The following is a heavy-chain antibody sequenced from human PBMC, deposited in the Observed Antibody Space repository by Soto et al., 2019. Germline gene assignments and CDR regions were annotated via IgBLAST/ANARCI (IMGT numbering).Heavy chain of an antibody. CDR3: ARGGEPIRHNNLYGADV. CDR2: IWYDGSDR. V-gene: IGHV3-33*01. Sequence: VQLVESGGGMVQPGTSLRLSCEVSGFTFSSYAMHWVRQAPGKGEEWVTIIWYDGSDRYYADSVNGRFTICRDNSKNTLYLQMNSLRPEDTALYYCARGGEPIRHNNLYGADVWGSGKTVIVSS. D-gene: IGHD3-10*01. CDR1: GFTFSSYA. J-gene: IGHJ6*02.